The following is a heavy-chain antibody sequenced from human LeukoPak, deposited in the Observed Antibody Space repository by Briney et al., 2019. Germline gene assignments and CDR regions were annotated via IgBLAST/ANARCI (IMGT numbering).Heavy chain of an antibody. Sequence: NTSGTLSLTCAVSGGSISSSNWWSWVRQPPGKGLEWIGEIYHSGSTNYNPSLKSRVTISVDKSKNHFSLKLSSVTAADTAVYYCARDLSVYYDILTGYLPDAFDIWGQGTMVTVSS. J-gene: IGHJ3*02. CDR3: ARDLSVYYDILTGYLPDAFDI. CDR2: IYHSGST. CDR1: GGSISSSNW. D-gene: IGHD3-9*01. V-gene: IGHV4-4*02.